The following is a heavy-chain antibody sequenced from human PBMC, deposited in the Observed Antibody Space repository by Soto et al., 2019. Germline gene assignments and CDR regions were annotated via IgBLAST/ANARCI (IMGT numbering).Heavy chain of an antibody. CDR2: IYYSGST. J-gene: IGHJ4*02. D-gene: IGHD6-19*01. V-gene: IGHV4-59*01. Sequence: PSETLSLTCTVSGGSISSYYWSWIRQPPGKGLEWIGYIYYSGSTNYNPSLKSRVTISVDTSKNQFSLKLSSVTAADTAVYYCAITRYSRGWRSLSFDYWGQGTLVTVSS. CDR3: AITRYSRGWRSLSFDY. CDR1: GGSISSYY.